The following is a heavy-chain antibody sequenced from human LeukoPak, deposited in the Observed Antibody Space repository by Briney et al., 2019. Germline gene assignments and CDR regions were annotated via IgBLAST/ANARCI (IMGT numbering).Heavy chain of an antibody. CDR1: GFTFSSYA. CDR3: ARGGSSGYYNHFDY. V-gene: IGHV3-23*01. J-gene: IGHJ4*02. Sequence: PGGSLRLSCAASGFTFSSYAMSWVRQAPGKGLEWVSTISGSGGSTYYADSVKGRFIISRDNSKNTLYLQMNSLGAEDTAVYYCARGGSSGYYNHFDYWGQGTLVTVSS. D-gene: IGHD3-22*01. CDR2: ISGSGGST.